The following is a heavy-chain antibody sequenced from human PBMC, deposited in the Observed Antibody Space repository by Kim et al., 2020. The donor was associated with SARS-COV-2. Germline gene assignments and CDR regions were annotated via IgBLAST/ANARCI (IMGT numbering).Heavy chain of an antibody. CDR2: GNT. D-gene: IGHD3-16*01. CDR3: ARGGDGMDV. Sequence: GNTRDAQKFQGKITQTRNTSISTAYMERSSLRSEDTAVYYCARGGDGMDVWGQGTTVTVSS. J-gene: IGHJ6*02. V-gene: IGHV1-8*01.